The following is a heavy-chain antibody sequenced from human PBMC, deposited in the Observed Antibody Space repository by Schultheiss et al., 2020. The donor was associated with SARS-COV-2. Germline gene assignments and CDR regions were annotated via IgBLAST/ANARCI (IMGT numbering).Heavy chain of an antibody. CDR3: ARDRSSSWYFDY. J-gene: IGHJ4*02. V-gene: IGHV1-18*04. CDR1: GYTFTSYY. CDR2: ISAYNGNT. D-gene: IGHD6-13*01. Sequence: ASVKVSCKASGYTFTSYYMHWVRQAPGQGLEWMGWISAYNGNTNYAQKLQGRVTMTTDTSTSTAYMELRSLRSDDTAVYYCARDRSSSWYFDYWGQGTLVTVSS.